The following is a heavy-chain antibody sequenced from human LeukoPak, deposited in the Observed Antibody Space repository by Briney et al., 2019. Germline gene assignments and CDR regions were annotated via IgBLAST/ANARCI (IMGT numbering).Heavy chain of an antibody. Sequence: PSETLSLTCAVYGGSFSGYYWSWIRQPPGKRLEWIGEINHSGSTNYNPSLKSRVTISVGTSKNQFSLKLSSVTAADTAVYYCARHHRYCSGGSCYSRAKPFDYWGQGTLVTVSS. D-gene: IGHD2-15*01. CDR1: GGSFSGYY. J-gene: IGHJ4*02. CDR2: INHSGST. V-gene: IGHV4-34*01. CDR3: ARHHRYCSGGSCYSRAKPFDY.